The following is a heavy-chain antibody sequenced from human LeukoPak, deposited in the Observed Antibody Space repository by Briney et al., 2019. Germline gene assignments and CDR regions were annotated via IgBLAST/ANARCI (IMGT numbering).Heavy chain of an antibody. CDR1: GFTFSSYA. Sequence: GGSLRLSCAASGFTFSSYAMSWVRQAPGKELEWVSAISGSGGSTYYADSVKGRFTISRDNSKNTLDLQMNSLRAEDTAVYYCAKGYSVGATNLNFDYWGQGTLVTVSS. J-gene: IGHJ4*02. V-gene: IGHV3-23*01. CDR2: ISGSGGST. D-gene: IGHD1-26*01. CDR3: AKGYSVGATNLNFDY.